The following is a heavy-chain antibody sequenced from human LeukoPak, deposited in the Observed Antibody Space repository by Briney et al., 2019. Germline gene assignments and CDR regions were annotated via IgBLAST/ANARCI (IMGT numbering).Heavy chain of an antibody. CDR1: GFTFSSYG. CDR3: AKDGGPMITFGGVYFDY. V-gene: IGHV3-30*02. Sequence: GGSLRLSCAASGFTFSSYGMHWVRQAPGKGLEGVAFIRYDGSNKYYADSVKGRFTISRDNSKNTLYLQMNSLRAEDTAVYYCAKDGGPMITFGGVYFDYWGQGTLVTVSS. D-gene: IGHD3-16*01. J-gene: IGHJ4*02. CDR2: IRYDGSNK.